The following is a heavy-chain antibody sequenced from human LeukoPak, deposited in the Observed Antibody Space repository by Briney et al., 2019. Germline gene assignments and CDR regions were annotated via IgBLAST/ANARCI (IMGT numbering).Heavy chain of an antibody. V-gene: IGHV1-69*04. CDR1: GYTFTSYG. D-gene: IGHD2-2*03. CDR2: IIPILGIA. J-gene: IGHJ6*02. CDR3: ARVIVDIVVVPAATPENYYYYYGMDV. Sequence: GASVKVSCKASGYTFTSYGISWVRQAPGQGLEWTGRIIPILGIANYAQKFQGRVTITADKSTSTAYMELSSLRSEDTAVYYCARVIVDIVVVPAATPENYYYYYGMDVWGQGTTVTVSS.